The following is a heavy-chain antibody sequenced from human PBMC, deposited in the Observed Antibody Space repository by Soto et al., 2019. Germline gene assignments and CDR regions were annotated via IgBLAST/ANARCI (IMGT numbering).Heavy chain of an antibody. V-gene: IGHV4-59*04. D-gene: IGHD3-22*01. CDR3: AGHVYHYYDSSGHIDS. J-gene: IGHJ4*02. CDR1: GGSISSYY. Sequence: SETLSLTCTVSGGSISSYYWSWIRQPPGNVLDWIGYIYYSGSTYYNPSLKSRVTILVDRSKNQFSLKLSSVTAADTAVYYCAGHVYHYYDSSGHIDSWGQGTLVTSPQ. CDR2: IYYSGST.